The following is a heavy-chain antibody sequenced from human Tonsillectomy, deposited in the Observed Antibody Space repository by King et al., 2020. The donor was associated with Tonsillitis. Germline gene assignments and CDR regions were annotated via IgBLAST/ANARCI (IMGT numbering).Heavy chain of an antibody. Sequence: VQLVESGGGVVQPGRSLRLSCAASGFTFSSYGMHWVRQAPGKGLEWVAVISYDGSNKYYADSVKGRFTISRDNSKNTLYLQMNSRRAEDTAVYYCTKLNPIHPAGYWGQGTLVTVSS. J-gene: IGHJ4*02. CDR1: GFTFSSYG. V-gene: IGHV3-30*03. CDR2: ISYDGSNK. D-gene: IGHD6-19*01. CDR3: TKLNPIHPAGY.